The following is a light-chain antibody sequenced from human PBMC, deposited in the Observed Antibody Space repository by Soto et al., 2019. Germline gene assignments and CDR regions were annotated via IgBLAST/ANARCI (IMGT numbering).Light chain of an antibody. CDR3: LQLYNFSWT. CDR2: ASS. Sequence: AIRMTQSPSSLSASVGDRVTMSCRASQGIRNDLAWYQQKAGKAPKLLIFASSNLQSGVPSRFSGSGSGTDFTLTTSRLQPEDFATYYCLQLYNFSWTFGQGTKVDIK. V-gene: IGKV1-6*01. J-gene: IGKJ1*01. CDR1: QGIRND.